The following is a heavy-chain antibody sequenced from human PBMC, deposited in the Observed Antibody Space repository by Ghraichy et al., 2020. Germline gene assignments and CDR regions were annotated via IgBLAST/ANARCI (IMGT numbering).Heavy chain of an antibody. CDR3: PKDVGPTGDWFNP. CDR1: GFTFSSYA. V-gene: IGHV3-23*01. J-gene: IGHJ5*02. Sequence: GGSLRLSCAASGFTFSSYAMAWVRQTPGKGLEWVATIDASGSATHYADSVKGRFTISRDNSKDTLYLQMSSLSVEDTAVYYCPKDVGPTGDWFNPWGQGTLVTVSS. CDR2: IDASGSAT. D-gene: IGHD1-26*01.